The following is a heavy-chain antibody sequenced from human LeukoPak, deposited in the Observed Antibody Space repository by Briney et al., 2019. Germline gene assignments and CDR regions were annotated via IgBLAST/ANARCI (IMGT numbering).Heavy chain of an antibody. J-gene: IGHJ4*02. CDR2: IHYSGST. CDR1: GGSISSSSYY. CDR3: AITWFADQGVNY. D-gene: IGHD3-10*01. Sequence: PSETLSLTCSVSGGSISSSSYYWGCIRQPPGKGLEWIGNIHYSGSTIYNPSLKSRVTISVDTSKNQFSLKLNSVTAADTAVYYSAITWFADQGVNYWGQGTLVTVSS. V-gene: IGHV4-39*01.